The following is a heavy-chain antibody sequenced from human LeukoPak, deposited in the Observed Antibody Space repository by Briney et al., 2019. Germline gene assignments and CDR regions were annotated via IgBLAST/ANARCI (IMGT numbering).Heavy chain of an antibody. D-gene: IGHD3-3*01. CDR3: ARVYYDFWSGYYGDAFDI. CDR2: IYYSGST. J-gene: IGHJ3*02. Sequence: SETLCLTCTVSGGSISSYYWSWIRQPPGKGLEWIGYIYYSGSTNYNPSLKSRVTISVDTSKNQFSLKLSSVTAADTAVYYCARVYYDFWSGYYGDAFDIWGQGTMVTVSS. CDR1: GGSISSYY. V-gene: IGHV4-59*01.